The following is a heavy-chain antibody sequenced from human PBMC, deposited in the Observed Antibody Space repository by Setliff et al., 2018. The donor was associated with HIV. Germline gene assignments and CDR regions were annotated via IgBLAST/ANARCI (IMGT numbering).Heavy chain of an antibody. D-gene: IGHD3-22*01. CDR3: ARCYYDSSGPTDAFDI. Sequence: ASVKVSCKASGGTFSSHAISWVRQAPGQGLEWMGGIIPIFGRTSYAQKFQGRLTMTRDTSRSTVYMELSSLRSEDTAVYYCARCYYDSSGPTDAFDIWGQGTVVTVSS. V-gene: IGHV1-69*05. CDR2: IIPIFGRT. CDR1: GGTFSSHA. J-gene: IGHJ3*02.